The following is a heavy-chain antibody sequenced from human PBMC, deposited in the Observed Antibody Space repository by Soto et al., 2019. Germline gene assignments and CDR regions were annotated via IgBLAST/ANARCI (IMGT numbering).Heavy chain of an antibody. Sequence: PGGSLRLSCAASGFTFSSYSMNWVRQAPGKGLEWASYISSSSSTIYYADSVKGRFTISRDNAKNSLYLQMNSLRAEDTAVYYCAGNGGVVPATYFDYWGQGTLVTVSS. CDR1: GFTFSSYS. V-gene: IGHV3-48*01. CDR3: AGNGGVVPATYFDY. J-gene: IGHJ4*02. CDR2: ISSSSSTI. D-gene: IGHD3-3*01.